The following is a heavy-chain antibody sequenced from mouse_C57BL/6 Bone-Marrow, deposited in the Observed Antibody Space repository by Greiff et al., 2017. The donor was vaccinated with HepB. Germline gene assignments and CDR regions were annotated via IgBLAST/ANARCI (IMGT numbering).Heavy chain of an antibody. CDR1: GYTFTSYG. V-gene: IGHV1-81*01. Sequence: QVQLQQSGAELAGPGASVKLSCKASGYTFTSYGISWVKQRTGQGLEWIGEIYPRSGNTYYNEKFKGKATLTADKSSSTAYMELRSLTSEDSAVYFCARRDGSSYGWFAYWGQGTLVTVSA. J-gene: IGHJ3*01. CDR3: ARRDGSSYGWFAY. D-gene: IGHD1-1*01. CDR2: IYPRSGNT.